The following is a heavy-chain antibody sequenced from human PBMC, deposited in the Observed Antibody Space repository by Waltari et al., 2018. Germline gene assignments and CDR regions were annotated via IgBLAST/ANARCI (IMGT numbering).Heavy chain of an antibody. CDR2: LSWSGRDT. CDR1: GFTYGNHP. J-gene: IGHJ3*02. CDR3: VRGRASGTLGDAFDM. Sequence: EVQLVESGGGLVQPGRSLRLSCAASGFTYGNHPMHWIRQTPGKGLEWVAGLSWSGRDTFYADSAKGRFTISRDNAKKSLVLQMDSLRTEDTALYYCVRGRASGTLGDAFDMWGQGTLVTVSS. V-gene: IGHV3-9*01.